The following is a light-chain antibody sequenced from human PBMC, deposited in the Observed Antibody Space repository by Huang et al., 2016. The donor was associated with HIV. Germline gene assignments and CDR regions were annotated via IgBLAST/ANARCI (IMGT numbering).Light chain of an antibody. CDR2: DAS. V-gene: IGKV1-39*01. Sequence: DIQMTQSPSSLSASVGGRVSISCRASQSISAYLNWYQQRPGKPPKILIYDASRLQSGFSSRFSGSGSGTDFTLNIRSLQPEDFATSYCQQTYTTPWTFGHGTMVEIK. CDR3: QQTYTTPWT. J-gene: IGKJ1*01. CDR1: QSISAY.